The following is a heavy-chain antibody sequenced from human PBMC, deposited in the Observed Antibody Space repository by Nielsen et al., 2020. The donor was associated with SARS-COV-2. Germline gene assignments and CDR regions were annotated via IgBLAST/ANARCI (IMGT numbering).Heavy chain of an antibody. V-gene: IGHV3-11*01. Sequence: GGSLRLSCAASGFTFSDYYMSWIRQAPGKGLEWVSYISSSGSTIYYADSVKGRFTISRDNAKNSLYLKMNSLRAEDTAAYYCARGTSRITIFGVVTRHGMDVWGQGTTVTVSS. CDR1: GFTFSDYY. CDR3: ARGTSRITIFGVVTRHGMDV. J-gene: IGHJ6*02. D-gene: IGHD3-3*01. CDR2: ISSSGSTI.